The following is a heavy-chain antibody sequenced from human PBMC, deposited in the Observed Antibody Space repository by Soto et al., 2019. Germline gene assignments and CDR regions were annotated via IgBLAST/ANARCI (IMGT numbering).Heavy chain of an antibody. CDR1: GFTFSAYW. J-gene: IGHJ6*02. D-gene: IGHD1-26*01. Sequence: PGGSLRLSCAASGFTFSAYWMTWVRLTPGKGLEWVANIDRDGSETHYVDSVKGRFTISRDNSEDTLYLQMNSLRAEDTAVYYCARGHPGSYGFYYYYGMDVWGQGTTVTVSS. CDR2: IDRDGSET. CDR3: ARGHPGSYGFYYYYGMDV. V-gene: IGHV3-7*01.